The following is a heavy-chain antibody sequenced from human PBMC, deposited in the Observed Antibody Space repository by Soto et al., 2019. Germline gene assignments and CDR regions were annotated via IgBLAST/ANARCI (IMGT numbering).Heavy chain of an antibody. Sequence: EVQLVESGGGSVQPGGSLRLSCEASGFTFSSYWMHWVRQSPGKGLVWVSRISSDGSSTSYGDSVKGRFTVSRDNAKNTLYLQMSSLRAEDTAIYYYASRGAVTGLQYWGQGTLVSVSS. J-gene: IGHJ4*02. V-gene: IGHV3-74*02. D-gene: IGHD6-19*01. CDR1: GFTFSSYW. CDR2: ISSDGSST. CDR3: ASRGAVTGLQY.